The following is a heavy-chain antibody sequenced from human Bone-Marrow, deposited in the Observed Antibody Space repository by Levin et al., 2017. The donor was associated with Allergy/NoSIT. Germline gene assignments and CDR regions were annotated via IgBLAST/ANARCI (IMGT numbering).Heavy chain of an antibody. CDR3: ARGKVDYDFWSGYYAGGVYNWFDP. CDR1: GFTFSSYE. D-gene: IGHD3-3*01. J-gene: IGHJ5*02. CDR2: ISSSGSTI. V-gene: IGHV3-48*03. Sequence: GGSLRLSCAASGFTFSSYEMNWVRQAPGKGLEWVSYISSSGSTIYYADSVKGRFTISRDNAKNSLYLQMNSLRAEDTAVYYCARGKVDYDFWSGYYAGGVYNWFDPWGQGTLVTVSS.